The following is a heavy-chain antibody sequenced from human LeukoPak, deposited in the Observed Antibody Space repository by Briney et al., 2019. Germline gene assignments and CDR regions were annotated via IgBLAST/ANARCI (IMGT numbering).Heavy chain of an antibody. D-gene: IGHD3-10*02. J-gene: IGHJ6*04. V-gene: IGHV3-48*04. CDR2: ISSSSSTR. Sequence: QPGGSLRLSCAASGFTFSSYSMNWVRQAPGKGLEWVSYISSSSSTRYYADSVKGRFTNSRDNARNSLYLQMNSLRAEDTAVYYCAELGITMIGGVWGKGTTVTISS. CDR3: AELGITMIGGV. CDR1: GFTFSSYS.